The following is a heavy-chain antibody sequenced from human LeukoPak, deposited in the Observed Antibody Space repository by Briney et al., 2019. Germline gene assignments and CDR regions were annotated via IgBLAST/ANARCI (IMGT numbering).Heavy chain of an antibody. V-gene: IGHV3-9*01. CDR1: GFTFDDYA. Sequence: GGPLRLSCAASGFTFDDYAMHWVRQAPGKGLEWVSGISWNSGSIGYADSVKGRFTISRDNAKNSLYLQMNSLRAEDTALYYCAKEVSSGFDYWGQGTLVTVSS. D-gene: IGHD6-19*01. CDR3: AKEVSSGFDY. CDR2: ISWNSGSI. J-gene: IGHJ4*02.